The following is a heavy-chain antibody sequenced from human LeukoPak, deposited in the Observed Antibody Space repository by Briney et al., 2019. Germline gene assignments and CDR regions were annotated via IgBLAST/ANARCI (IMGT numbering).Heavy chain of an antibody. CDR1: GFTFSSYW. V-gene: IGHV3-74*01. CDR2: INTDGSST. Sequence: PGGSLRLSCAASGFTFSSYWMHWVRQAPGKGLVWVSRINTDGSSTSYADSVKGRFTISRDNSKNTLYLQMNSLRAEDTAVYYCAGGGVTTNDYWGQGTLVTVSS. J-gene: IGHJ4*02. CDR3: AGGGVTTNDY. D-gene: IGHD4-17*01.